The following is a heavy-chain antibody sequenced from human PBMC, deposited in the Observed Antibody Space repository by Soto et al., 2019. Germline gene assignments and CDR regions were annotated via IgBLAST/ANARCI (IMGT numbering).Heavy chain of an antibody. J-gene: IGHJ5*02. CDR2: ISYDGSNK. Sequence: QVQLVESGGGVVQPGRSLRLSCAASGFTFSSYGMHWVRQAPGKGLEWVAVISYDGSNKYYADSVKGRFTISRDNSKNTLYLQMNSLRAEDTAVYYCAKDFTGPGMYYYDSTSAGFDPWGQGTLVTVSS. D-gene: IGHD3-22*01. V-gene: IGHV3-30*18. CDR3: AKDFTGPGMYYYDSTSAGFDP. CDR1: GFTFSSYG.